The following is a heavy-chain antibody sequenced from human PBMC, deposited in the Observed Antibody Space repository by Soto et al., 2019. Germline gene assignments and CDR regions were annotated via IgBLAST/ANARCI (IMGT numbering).Heavy chain of an antibody. V-gene: IGHV4-59*11. CDR1: GGSISSHY. CDR2: IHYSGST. J-gene: IGHJ4*02. Sequence: SETLSLTCVVSGGSISSHYWSWIRQPPGSGLEWIGFIHYSGSTQYSPSLKSRVTMSVDTSKNQFSLNLSSVTAADTAVYYRARDASNYDFWSGYSGGGFDYWGQGTLVTVSS. D-gene: IGHD3-3*01. CDR3: ARDASNYDFWSGYSGGGFDY.